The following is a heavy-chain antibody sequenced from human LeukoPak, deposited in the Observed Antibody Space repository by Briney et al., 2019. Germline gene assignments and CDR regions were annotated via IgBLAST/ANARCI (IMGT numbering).Heavy chain of an antibody. V-gene: IGHV4-34*01. CDR1: GGSFSGYY. CDR3: ARRSSVRIRVVPHYAFDP. Sequence: PSETLSLTCAVYGGSFSGYYWSWIRQPPGKGLEWIGEINHSGSTNYNPSLKSRVTISVDTSKNQFSLKLSSVTAADTAVYYCARRSSVRIRVVPHYAFDPWGQGTLVTVSS. D-gene: IGHD2-2*01. J-gene: IGHJ5*02. CDR2: INHSGST.